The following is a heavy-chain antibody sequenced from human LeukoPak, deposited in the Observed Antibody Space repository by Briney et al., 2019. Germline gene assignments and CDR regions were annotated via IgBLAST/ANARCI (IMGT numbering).Heavy chain of an antibody. CDR2: IIPIFGTA. J-gene: IGHJ6*03. CDR3: ARVVGLTGYSSTWYSGYYYYMDV. CDR1: GGTFSSYA. Sequence: ASVKVSCKASGGTFSSYAISWVRQAPGQGLEWMGGIIPIFGTANYAQKFQDRVTITADKSTSTAYMELGSLRSEDTAVYYCARVVGLTGYSSTWYSGYYYYMDVWGKGTTVTVSS. V-gene: IGHV1-69*06. D-gene: IGHD6-13*01.